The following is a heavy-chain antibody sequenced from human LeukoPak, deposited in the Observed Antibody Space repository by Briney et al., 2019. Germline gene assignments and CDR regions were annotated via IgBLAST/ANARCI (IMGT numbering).Heavy chain of an antibody. J-gene: IGHJ4*02. CDR2: IRYDGSDK. CDR1: GFTFNTCG. D-gene: IGHD3-10*01. Sequence: GGSLRLSCAASGFTFNTCGMHWVRQAPGKGLEWVALIRYDGSDKYYADSVKDRFTISRDNSRNTLYLQMSSLRPEDTAIYYCAKVPEGFHDSGTPTEDWGQGTLVAVSS. CDR3: AKVPEGFHDSGTPTED. V-gene: IGHV3-30*02.